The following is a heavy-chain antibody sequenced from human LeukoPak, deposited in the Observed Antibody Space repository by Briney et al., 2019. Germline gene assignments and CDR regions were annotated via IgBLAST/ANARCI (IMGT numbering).Heavy chain of an antibody. V-gene: IGHV3-7*01. CDR3: ARERRTKGLHFDY. CDR1: GFIFSTYW. Sequence: GGSLRLSCAASGFIFSTYWMTWVRQAPGKGLEWVANINQDGSEEYYVDSVKGRFTISRDNAKNSLYLQMNSLRAEDTAVYYCARERRTKGLHFDYWGQGTLVTVSS. J-gene: IGHJ4*02. CDR2: INQDGSEE. D-gene: IGHD5-12*01.